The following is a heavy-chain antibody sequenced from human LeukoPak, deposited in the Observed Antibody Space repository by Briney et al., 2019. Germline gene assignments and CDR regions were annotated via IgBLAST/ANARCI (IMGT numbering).Heavy chain of an antibody. CDR2: ISGSGGST. V-gene: IGHV3-23*01. J-gene: IGHJ1*01. CDR1: GFTFSSYS. Sequence: GGSLRLSCAASGFTFSSYSMNWVRQAPGKGLEWVSAISGSGGSTYYADSVKGRFTISRDNSKNTLYLQMNSLRAEDTAVYYCAVPTLLYFQHWGQGTLVTVSS. CDR3: AVPTLLYFQH.